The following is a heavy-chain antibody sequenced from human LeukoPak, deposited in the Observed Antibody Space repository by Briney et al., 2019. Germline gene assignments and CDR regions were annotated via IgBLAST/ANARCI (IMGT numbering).Heavy chain of an antibody. CDR2: IYHSGST. CDR1: GGSISGSC. Sequence: SSETLSLTCTVSGGSISGSCWNWIRQSPGKGLEWLGYIYHSGSTNYNPSLKSRLSISIDKSKSQFSLRLKSMTAADAAVYYCATVEGVTTINNDAFNIWGQGTTVTVSS. V-gene: IGHV4-59*12. D-gene: IGHD4-17*01. CDR3: ATVEGVTTINNDAFNI. J-gene: IGHJ3*02.